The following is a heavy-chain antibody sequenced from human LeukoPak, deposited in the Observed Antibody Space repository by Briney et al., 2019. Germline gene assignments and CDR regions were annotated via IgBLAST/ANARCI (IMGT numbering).Heavy chain of an antibody. J-gene: IGHJ4*02. CDR1: GGSISSHY. CDR2: IYYSGST. Sequence: SETLSLTCTVSGGSISSHYWSWIRQPPGKGLGWIGYIYYSGSTNYNPSLKSRVTISVDTSKNQFSLKLSSVTAADTAVYYCARRYRDGHFDYWGQGTLVTVSS. CDR3: ARRYRDGHFDY. V-gene: IGHV4-59*11. D-gene: IGHD5-24*01.